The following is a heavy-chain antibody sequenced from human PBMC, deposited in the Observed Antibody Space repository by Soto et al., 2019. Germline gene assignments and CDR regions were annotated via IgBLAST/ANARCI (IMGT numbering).Heavy chain of an antibody. CDR2: TYHSGNP. CDR3: ARGKGITMVRGVGYYYYGMDV. Sequence: SETLSLTCDVSGDTISTGGYTWAWIRQPPGKALEWIGHTYHSGNPYYNPSLKSRVIISVDRSKNQFSLKVRSVTAADTAVYYCARGKGITMVRGVGYYYYGMDVWGQGTTVTVSS. D-gene: IGHD3-10*01. V-gene: IGHV4-30-2*01. CDR1: GDTISTGGYT. J-gene: IGHJ6*02.